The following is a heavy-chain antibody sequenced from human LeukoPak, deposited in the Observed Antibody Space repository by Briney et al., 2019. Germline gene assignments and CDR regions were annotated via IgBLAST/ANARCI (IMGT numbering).Heavy chain of an antibody. V-gene: IGHV4-61*02. CDR1: AGSINSGSHY. J-gene: IGHJ6*03. CDR3: VTSYYYYYFYMDV. Sequence: SETLSLTCTVSAGSINSGSHYWGWLRQPAGKGLEWIGRSYSRWSTKYNPSLKSRVPMPVDTSKNQFSLKLSSVTAADTAVYYCVTSYYYYYFYMDVWGRGTTVTVSS. CDR2: SYSRWST.